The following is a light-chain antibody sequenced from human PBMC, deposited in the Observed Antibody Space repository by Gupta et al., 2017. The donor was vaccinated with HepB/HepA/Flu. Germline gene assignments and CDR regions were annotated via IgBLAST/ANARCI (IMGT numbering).Light chain of an antibody. V-gene: IGKV3-20*01. CDR3: QQYGSAPLT. CDR2: GVS. CDR1: QSVSSTY. J-gene: IGKJ4*02. Sequence: IVLTQSPGTLSLSPGERATLSCRATQSVSSTYLAWYQQRPGQAPRLLIYGVSSRAPGIPDRFSGSGSGTDFTRTISRMEPEDCAVYYCQQYGSAPLTFGEGTKVEIK.